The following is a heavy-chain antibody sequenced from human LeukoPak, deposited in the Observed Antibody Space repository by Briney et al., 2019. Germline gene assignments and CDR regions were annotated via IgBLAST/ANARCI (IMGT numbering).Heavy chain of an antibody. CDR1: GFTFSSYA. CDR2: IRYDGSNK. Sequence: GGSLRLSCAASGFTFSSYAMSWVRQAPGKGLEWVAFIRYDGSNKYYADSVKGRFTISRDNSKNTLYLQMNSLRAEDTAVYYCAKPPSSSSPYYYYYYMDVWGKGTTVTVSS. CDR3: AKPPSSSSPYYYYYYMDV. V-gene: IGHV3-30*02. D-gene: IGHD6-6*01. J-gene: IGHJ6*03.